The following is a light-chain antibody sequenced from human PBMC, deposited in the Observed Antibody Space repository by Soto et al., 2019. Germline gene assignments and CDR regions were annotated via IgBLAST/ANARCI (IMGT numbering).Light chain of an antibody. J-gene: IGKJ5*01. CDR2: GAS. CDR3: QQRSNWPPIT. V-gene: IGKV3-15*01. Sequence: EIVLTQSPCTLSLSPGERATLSCRASQSVSSNLAWYQQKPGQAPSLLIYGASTRATGVPARFSGSGSGTEFTLTISSLMSDDSAVYYCQQRSNWPPITFGQGTRLEI. CDR1: QSVSSN.